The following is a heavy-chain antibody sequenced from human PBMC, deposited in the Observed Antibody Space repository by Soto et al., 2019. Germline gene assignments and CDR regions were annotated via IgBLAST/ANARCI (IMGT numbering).Heavy chain of an antibody. CDR2: ISYDGSDK. D-gene: IGHD5-12*01. CDR1: GFTFSSYA. CDR3: ARGGRLRHFDY. V-gene: IGHV3-30*04. Sequence: QVQVVESGGGVVQPGRALRLSCAASGFTFSSYAMHWVRQAPGKGLEWVAIISYDGSDKYYADSVKGRFTISRDNSKNTPYLQMNSLRTEDTAVYYCARGGRLRHFDYWGQGTLVTVSS. J-gene: IGHJ4*02.